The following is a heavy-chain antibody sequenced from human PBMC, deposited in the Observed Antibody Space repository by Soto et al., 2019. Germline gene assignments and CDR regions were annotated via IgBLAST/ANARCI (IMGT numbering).Heavy chain of an antibody. CDR1: GYTFTRSG. CDR3: AREGVAPYYYYGMDV. Sequence: QVQLEQSGAEVKKPGASVKVSCKASGYTFTRSGISWVRQAPGQGPEWMGWISSYNGDTNYAQTFQGRVTMTTDTSKRTAYMELRSLRSDDTAVYYCAREGVAPYYYYGMDVWGQGTPVTVSS. D-gene: IGHD5-12*01. V-gene: IGHV1-18*01. CDR2: ISSYNGDT. J-gene: IGHJ6*02.